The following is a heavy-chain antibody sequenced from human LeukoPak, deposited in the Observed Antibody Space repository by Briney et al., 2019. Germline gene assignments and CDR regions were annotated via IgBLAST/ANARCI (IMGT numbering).Heavy chain of an antibody. CDR3: AKDWYDFWSSSFLF. CDR1: GFTFSSYG. J-gene: IGHJ4*02. Sequence: GGSLRLSCAASGFTFSSYGMHWVRQAPGKGLEWVAVISYDGSNKYYADSVKGRFTISRDNSENTLYQQMNSLRAQDTAVYYCAKDWYDFWSSSFLFWGQGPLVTVSS. V-gene: IGHV3-30*18. D-gene: IGHD3-3*01. CDR2: ISYDGSNK.